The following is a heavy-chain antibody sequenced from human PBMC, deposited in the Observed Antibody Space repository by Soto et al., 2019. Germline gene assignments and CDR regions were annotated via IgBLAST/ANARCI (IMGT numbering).Heavy chain of an antibody. Sequence: GGSLRLSCAASGFTFSSYSMNWVRQAPGKGLEWVSSISSSSSYIYYADSVKGRFTISRDNAKNSLYLQMNSLRAEDTAVYYCARGEGRYCSGGSCYNDYWGQGTLVTVSS. CDR2: ISSSSSYI. CDR3: ARGEGRYCSGGSCYNDY. V-gene: IGHV3-21*01. D-gene: IGHD2-15*01. J-gene: IGHJ4*02. CDR1: GFTFSSYS.